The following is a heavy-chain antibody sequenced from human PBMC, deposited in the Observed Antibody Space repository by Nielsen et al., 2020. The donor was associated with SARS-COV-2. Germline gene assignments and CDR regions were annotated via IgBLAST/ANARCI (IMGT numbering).Heavy chain of an antibody. V-gene: IGHV1-18*01. D-gene: IGHD4-17*01. CDR2: VSTHNGNT. J-gene: IGHJ5*02. CDR3: ARSSGWNTVTAP. Sequence: ASVKVSCKASGYTFTTYGISWVRQAPGQGLEWMGRVSTHNGNTNYVQNFQGRVTMTSDTSTSTVYVELSSLTSEDTAVYYCARSSGWNTVTAPWGQGTLVTVSS. CDR1: GYTFTTYG.